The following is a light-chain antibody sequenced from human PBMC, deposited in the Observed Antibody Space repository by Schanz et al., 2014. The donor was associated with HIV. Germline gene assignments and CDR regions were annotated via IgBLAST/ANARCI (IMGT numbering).Light chain of an antibody. CDR2: GAS. Sequence: EIVMTQSPATLSVSPGERATLSCRASQSVSSNFAWYQQKPGQAPRLLIYGASTRATGIPARFSGSGSGTEFTLTISSLQSEDFAVYYCQQYGSSPPTFGPGTKVDIK. V-gene: IGKV3-15*01. CDR1: QSVSSN. J-gene: IGKJ3*01. CDR3: QQYGSSPPT.